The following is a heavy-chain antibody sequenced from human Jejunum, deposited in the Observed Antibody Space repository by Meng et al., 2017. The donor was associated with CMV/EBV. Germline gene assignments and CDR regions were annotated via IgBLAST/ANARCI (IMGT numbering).Heavy chain of an antibody. D-gene: IGHD6-19*01. J-gene: IGHJ4*02. V-gene: IGHV4-39*07. CDR2: IDYTGTT. Sequence: QESGPGLVKLSDTLSLTCTSSVDSLSNSRHFWGWIRQPPGKGLEWIANIDYTGTTYYNPSLKSRVTISRDTSKNQFSLKLNSVTAADTAVYYCARVPPSGNYRFDYWGQGTLVTVSS. CDR1: VDSLSNSRHF. CDR3: ARVPPSGNYRFDY.